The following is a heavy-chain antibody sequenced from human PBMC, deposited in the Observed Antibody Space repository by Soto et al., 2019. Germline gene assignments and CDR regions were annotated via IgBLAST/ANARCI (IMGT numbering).Heavy chain of an antibody. CDR3: ARIYSKIVVVPAAINYYYYGMDV. D-gene: IGHD2-2*02. CDR1: GGTFSSYA. V-gene: IGHV1-69*13. Sequence: SVKVSCKASGGTFSSYAISWVRQAPGQGLEWMGGIIPIFGTANYAQKFQGRVTITADESTSTAYMELSSLRSEDTAVYCCARIYSKIVVVPAAINYYYYGMDVWGQGTTVTVSS. CDR2: IIPIFGTA. J-gene: IGHJ6*02.